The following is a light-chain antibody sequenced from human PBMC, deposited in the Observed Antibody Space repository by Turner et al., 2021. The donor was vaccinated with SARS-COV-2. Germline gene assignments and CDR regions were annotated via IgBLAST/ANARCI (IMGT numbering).Light chain of an antibody. J-gene: IGLJ2*01. Sequence: QSVLTQPPSMSGTPGQRVTISCSGSNSNIGSHTVNWYQQLPGRAPQVLINRNDQRPSEVPDRFSGSRSGSSASLAINDLQSDDEAVYYCATWDDSLDGRVFGGGTKLTVL. CDR2: RND. V-gene: IGLV1-44*01. CDR1: NSNIGSHT. CDR3: ATWDDSLDGRV.